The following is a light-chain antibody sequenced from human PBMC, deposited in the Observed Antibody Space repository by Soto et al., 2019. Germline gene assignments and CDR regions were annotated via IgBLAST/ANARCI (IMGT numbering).Light chain of an antibody. J-gene: IGLJ1*01. Sequence: LTQPASESGYTWQSITTSCTGTSSDFGNYNLVSWYQQHPGKVPKLILFEVNKRPSGVSGRFSGSKSGNTASLTISGLQAEDEADYYCCSFTSSNPHVFGTGTKVTVL. CDR2: EVN. CDR1: SSDFGNYNL. CDR3: CSFTSSNPHV. V-gene: IGLV2-23*02.